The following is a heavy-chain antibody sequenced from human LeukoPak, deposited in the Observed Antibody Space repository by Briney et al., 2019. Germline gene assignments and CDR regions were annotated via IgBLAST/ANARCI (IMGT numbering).Heavy chain of an antibody. J-gene: IGHJ4*02. CDR1: AFTFSYYG. CDR3: ARDNRHDSSGFDY. V-gene: IGHV3-33*01. CDR2: IWANGNDK. D-gene: IGHD3-22*01. Sequence: GGSLRLSCAASAFTFSYYGMHWVRQAPGKGLEWVAVIWANGNDKYYADSVKGRFAISRDNAKNSLYLQMNSLRAEDTAVYYCARDNRHDSSGFDYWGQGTLVTVSS.